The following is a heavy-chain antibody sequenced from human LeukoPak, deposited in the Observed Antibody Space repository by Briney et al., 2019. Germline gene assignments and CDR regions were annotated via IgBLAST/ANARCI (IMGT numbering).Heavy chain of an antibody. Sequence: PGGSLRLSCAASGFTFSSYGMHWVRQAPGKGLEWVAVIWHDGSNKSYADSVKGRIIISRDNSKNTVYVQIGSLRVEDTAKYYCARGWNPDAFDIWGQGTVVTVSS. D-gene: IGHD1-1*01. J-gene: IGHJ3*02. V-gene: IGHV3-33*01. CDR1: GFTFSSYG. CDR2: IWHDGSNK. CDR3: ARGWNPDAFDI.